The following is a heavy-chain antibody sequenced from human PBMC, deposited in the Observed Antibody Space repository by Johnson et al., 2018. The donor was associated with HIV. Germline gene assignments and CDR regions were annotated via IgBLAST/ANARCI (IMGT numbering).Heavy chain of an antibody. V-gene: IGHV3-30*03. CDR1: GFTFSSYG. J-gene: IGHJ3*02. CDR3: AGATWGRALLWFREQRDHAFDI. D-gene: IGHD3-10*01. CDR2: ISYDGSNK. Sequence: QVQLVESGGGVVQPGRSLRLSCADSGFTFSSYGMHWVRQAPGKGLEWVALISYDGSNKYYADSVKCRFTISRDNSKNTLFLQMNSLRAEDTAVYYCAGATWGRALLWFREQRDHAFDIWGQGTLVTVSS.